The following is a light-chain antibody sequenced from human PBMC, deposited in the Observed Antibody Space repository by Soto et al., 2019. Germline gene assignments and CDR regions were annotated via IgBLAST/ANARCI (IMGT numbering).Light chain of an antibody. CDR2: GAS. CDR3: QQYNNWPRT. V-gene: IGKV3-15*01. CDR1: QSVSSN. Sequence: EILLTQSPGTLSLSPGERATLSCRASQSVSSNLAWYQQKPGQAPRLLIYGASTRATGIPARFSGSGSGTEFTLTISSLQSEDFAVYYCQQYNNWPRTFGQGTRLDIK. J-gene: IGKJ5*01.